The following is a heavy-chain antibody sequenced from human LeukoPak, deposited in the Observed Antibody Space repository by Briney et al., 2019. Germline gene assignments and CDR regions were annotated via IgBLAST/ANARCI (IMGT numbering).Heavy chain of an antibody. J-gene: IGHJ4*02. CDR1: GYSISSGYY. CDR3: ASGITGITGDY. D-gene: IGHD1-7*01. Sequence: SETLSLTCAVSGYSISSGYYWGWIRQPPGKGLEWIGSIYHSGSTYYNPSLKSRVTISVDTSKNQFSLKLSSVTAADTAVYYCASGITGITGDYWGQGTLVTVSS. V-gene: IGHV4-38-2*01. CDR2: IYHSGST.